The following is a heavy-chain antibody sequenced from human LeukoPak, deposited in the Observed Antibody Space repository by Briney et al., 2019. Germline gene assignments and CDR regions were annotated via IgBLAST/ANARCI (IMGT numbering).Heavy chain of an antibody. J-gene: IGHJ6*03. D-gene: IGHD1-7*01. CDR2: IAWDDDK. CDR3: VRAKLELPGWYYYYYMDV. V-gene: IGHV2-70*11. CDR1: GFSLSTSGMC. Sequence: VSGPTLVNPTQTLTLTCTFSGFSLSTSGMCVSWIRQPPGYALEWLARIAWDDDKYYSTSLKTRLTISKDTSKNQVVLTMTNMDPVDTATYYCVRAKLELPGWYYYYYMDVWGKGTTVTVSS.